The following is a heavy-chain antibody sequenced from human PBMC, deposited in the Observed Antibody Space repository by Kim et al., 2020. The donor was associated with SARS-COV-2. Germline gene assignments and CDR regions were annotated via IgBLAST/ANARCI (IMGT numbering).Heavy chain of an antibody. V-gene: IGHV1-69*01. J-gene: IGHJ5*02. CDR3: ARDTRIIAAAGTSWFDP. D-gene: IGHD6-13*01. Sequence: FQGRVTITADESTSTAYMGLSSLRSEDTAVYYCARDTRIIAAAGTSWFDPWGQGTLVTVSS.